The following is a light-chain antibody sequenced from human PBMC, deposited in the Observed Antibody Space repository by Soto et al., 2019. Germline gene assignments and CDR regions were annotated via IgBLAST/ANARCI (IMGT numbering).Light chain of an antibody. CDR3: QQYGTSPLT. CDR2: GAS. J-gene: IGKJ5*01. CDR1: QSVGSN. V-gene: IGKV3-15*01. Sequence: EIVMTQSPATLSVSPGERVTLSCRASQSVGSNLAWYQQKPGQAPRLLIYGASTRATGIPARFTGSGSGTDFTLTIRRLEPEDFAVYYCQQYGTSPLTFGQGTRREIK.